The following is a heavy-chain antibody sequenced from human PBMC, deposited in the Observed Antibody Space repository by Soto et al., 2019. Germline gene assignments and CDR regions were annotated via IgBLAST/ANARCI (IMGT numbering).Heavy chain of an antibody. D-gene: IGHD1-26*01. Sequence: LRLSCAASGFTFSSFGMHWVRQAPGKGLEWVAVISFDGSKKYYADSVKGRFTISRDNSKNTLFLQMNSLRAEDTAVYYCAKDSMGDYYGMDVWGQGTTVTVSS. J-gene: IGHJ6*02. CDR3: AKDSMGDYYGMDV. CDR2: ISFDGSKK. V-gene: IGHV3-30*18. CDR1: GFTFSSFG.